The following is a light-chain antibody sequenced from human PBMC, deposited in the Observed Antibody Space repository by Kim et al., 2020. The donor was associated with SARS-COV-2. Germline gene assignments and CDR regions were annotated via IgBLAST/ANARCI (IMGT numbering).Light chain of an antibody. CDR2: DAS. J-gene: IGKJ1*01. CDR3: QQYYNSPRT. CDR1: QTVGTW. Sequence: AIRMTQSPPSLSASAGDRVTITCRASQTVGTWLAWYQQQPGKAPKLLIYDASVLQPGVPSRFSGSGSGTDFTLTITSLQSDDFATYYCQQYYNSPRTFGQGTKVDIK. V-gene: IGKV1-8*01.